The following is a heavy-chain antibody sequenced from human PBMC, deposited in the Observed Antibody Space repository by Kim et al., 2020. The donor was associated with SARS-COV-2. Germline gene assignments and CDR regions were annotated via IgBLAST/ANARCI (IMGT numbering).Heavy chain of an antibody. V-gene: IGHV4-39*01. D-gene: IGHD1-26*01. CDR3: ARHPPMVGASSSVHFD. CDR2: MFYSGTI. Sequence: SETLSLTCTVSGGSITNTTYYWGWIRQPPGKGLEWIASMFYSGTIYFSSSFKTRVAISVDTSKHQLSLKLSSVTAADMANYYCARHPPMVGASSSVHFD. CDR1: GGSITNTTYY. J-gene: IGHJ4*01.